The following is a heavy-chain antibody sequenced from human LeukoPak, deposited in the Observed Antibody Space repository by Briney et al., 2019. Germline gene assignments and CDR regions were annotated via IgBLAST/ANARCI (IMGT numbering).Heavy chain of an antibody. CDR1: GYSISSGYY. CDR2: IYQSGNT. D-gene: IGHD6-19*01. V-gene: IGHV4-38-2*02. CDR3: ARGAGWYQF. J-gene: IGHJ4*02. Sequence: SETLSLTCIVSGYSISSGYYWGWIRQPPGKGLEWIGSIYQSGNTYYTPSLKSRVTISADTSKNQFSLKLSSVTAADTAVYYCARGAGWYQFWGQGTLVTVSS.